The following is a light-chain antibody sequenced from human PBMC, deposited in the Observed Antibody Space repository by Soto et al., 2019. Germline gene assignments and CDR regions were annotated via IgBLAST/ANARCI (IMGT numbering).Light chain of an antibody. J-gene: IGLJ1*01. CDR1: SSNVGSYKL. CDR2: EVN. CDR3: CSYAGSYTFHV. Sequence: QSALTQPASVSGSPGQSITISCTGTSSNVGSYKLVSWYQQHPGKAPKLMIFEVNKRPSGVSNRFSGSKSGNTASLTISGLQAEDEADYYCCSYAGSYTFHVFGTGTKVTVL. V-gene: IGLV2-23*02.